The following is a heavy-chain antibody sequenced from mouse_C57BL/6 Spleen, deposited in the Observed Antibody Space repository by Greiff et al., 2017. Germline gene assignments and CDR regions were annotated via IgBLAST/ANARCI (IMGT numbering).Heavy chain of an antibody. J-gene: IGHJ4*01. CDR3: AREPGYGNYIYYYAMDY. D-gene: IGHD2-1*01. CDR2: IDPNSGGT. CDR1: GYTFTSYW. Sequence: VKLQQPGAELVKPGASVKLSCKASGYTFTSYWMHWVKQRPGRGLEWIGRIDPNSGGTKYNEKFKSKATLTVDKPSSTAYMQLSSLTSEDSAVYYCAREPGYGNYIYYYAMDYWGQGTSVTVSS. V-gene: IGHV1-72*01.